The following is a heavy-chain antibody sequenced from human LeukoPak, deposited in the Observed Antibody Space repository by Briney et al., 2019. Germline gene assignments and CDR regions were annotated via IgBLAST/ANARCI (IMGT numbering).Heavy chain of an antibody. J-gene: IGHJ2*01. CDR1: GFAVINAW. V-gene: IGHV3-15*05. CDR2: IKRKTEGERT. CDR3: ATVTGREMYFAP. D-gene: IGHD2-21*02. Sequence: GGSLRLSCAASGFAVINAWMSWVRQAPGKGLEWVGRIKRKTEGERTDYAAPVKGRFTISRDDSTNTLYLEMNSLKTEDTAVYYCATVTGREMYFAPWGRGTLVTVSS.